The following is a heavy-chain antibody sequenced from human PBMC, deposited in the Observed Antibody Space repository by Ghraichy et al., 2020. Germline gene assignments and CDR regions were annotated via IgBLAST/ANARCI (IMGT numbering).Heavy chain of an antibody. J-gene: IGHJ6*02. V-gene: IGHV1-69*13. CDR3: ARDDSSSSDYYYGMDV. CDR2: IIPIFGTA. D-gene: IGHD6-6*01. Sequence: SVKVSCKASGGTFSSYAISWVRQAPGQGLEWMGGIIPIFGTANYAQKFQGRVTITADASTSTAYMELSSLRSEDTAVYYCARDDSSSSDYYYGMDVWGQGTTVTVSS. CDR1: GGTFSSYA.